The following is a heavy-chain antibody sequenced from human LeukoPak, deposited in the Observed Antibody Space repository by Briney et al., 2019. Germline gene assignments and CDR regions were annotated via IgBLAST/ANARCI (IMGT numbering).Heavy chain of an antibody. V-gene: IGHV3-21*01. CDR3: ARAGGFGELRFGPFDY. CDR1: GFTFSSYS. J-gene: IGHJ4*02. D-gene: IGHD3-10*01. Sequence: GGSLRLSCAASGFTFSSYSMNWVRQAPGKGLEWVSSISSSSSYIYYADSVKGRFTISRDNAKNSLYLQMNSLRAEDTAVYYCARAGGFGELRFGPFDYWGQGTLVTVSS. CDR2: ISSSSSYI.